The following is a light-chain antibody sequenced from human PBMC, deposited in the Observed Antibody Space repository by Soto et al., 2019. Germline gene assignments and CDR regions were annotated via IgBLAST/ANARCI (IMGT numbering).Light chain of an antibody. CDR3: QQRYSRPPIT. Sequence: PVVIAPLSCSASQTVRNFLIWFQQKPGQAPRLLIHAASSMEGGVPARFSGSGSGTDFTLTISSLEPEDFAIYYCQQRYSRPPITFGQGTRLEI. CDR2: AAS. CDR1: QTVRNF. V-gene: IGKV3-11*01. J-gene: IGKJ5*01.